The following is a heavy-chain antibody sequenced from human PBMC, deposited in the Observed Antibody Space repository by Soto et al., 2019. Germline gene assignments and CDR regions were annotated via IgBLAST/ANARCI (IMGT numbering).Heavy chain of an antibody. J-gene: IGHJ6*02. CDR1: GDSVSSNSAA. D-gene: IGHD6-13*01. Sequence: SQTLSLTCAISGDSVSSNSAAWNWIRQSPSRGLEWLGRTYYRSKWYNDYAVSVKSRITINPDTSKNQFSLQLNSVTPEDTAVYYCARADSSSWYRIYSYYYGMDVWGQGTTVTVSS. CDR2: TYYRSKWYN. CDR3: ARADSSSWYRIYSYYYGMDV. V-gene: IGHV6-1*01.